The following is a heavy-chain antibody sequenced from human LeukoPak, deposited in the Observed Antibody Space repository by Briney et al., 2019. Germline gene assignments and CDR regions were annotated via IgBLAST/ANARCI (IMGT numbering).Heavy chain of an antibody. CDR3: ATYSSSGGFDY. V-gene: IGHV4-30-4*01. CDR2: IYYSGST. D-gene: IGHD6-6*01. Sequence: PSETLSLTCTVSGGSLSSGDYYWGWIRQPPGTGLEWIGYIYYSGSTYYNPSLKSRVTTSVDTSKNQFSLKLSSVTAADTAVYYCATYSSSGGFDYWGQGTLVTVSS. CDR1: GGSLSSGDYY. J-gene: IGHJ4*02.